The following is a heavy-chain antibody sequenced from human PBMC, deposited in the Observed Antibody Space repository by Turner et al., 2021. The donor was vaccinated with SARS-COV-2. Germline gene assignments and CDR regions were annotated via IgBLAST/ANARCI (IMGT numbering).Heavy chain of an antibody. V-gene: IGHV3-30*04. Sequence: QVQLVESGGGVVQPGRSRRLSCAASGFTFSSYAMHWVRQAPGKGLEWVAVISYDGSNKYYADSVKGRFTISRDNSKNTLYLQMNSLRAEDTAVYFCARGEYYYGSSGYYNPNWFDPWGQGTLVTVSS. D-gene: IGHD3-22*01. CDR3: ARGEYYYGSSGYYNPNWFDP. CDR2: ISYDGSNK. CDR1: GFTFSSYA. J-gene: IGHJ5*02.